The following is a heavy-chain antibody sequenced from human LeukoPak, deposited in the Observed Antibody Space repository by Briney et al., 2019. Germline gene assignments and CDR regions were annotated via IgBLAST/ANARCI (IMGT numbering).Heavy chain of an antibody. CDR3: ARGEDYYDSSRLDY. J-gene: IGHJ4*02. Sequence: SQTPSLTCTVSGDSISSDGYYWSWIRQPPGKGLEWIGYMLYNGSAYYNPSLKSRVTISIDTSKNQFSLKLSSVTAADTAVYYCARGEDYYDSSRLDYWGQGTLVTVSS. V-gene: IGHV4-30-4*08. CDR2: MLYNGSA. D-gene: IGHD3-22*01. CDR1: GDSISSDGYY.